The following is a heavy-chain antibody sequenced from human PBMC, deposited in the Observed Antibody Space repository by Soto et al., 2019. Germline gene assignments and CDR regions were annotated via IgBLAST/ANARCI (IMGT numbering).Heavy chain of an antibody. CDR3: ARDLKDYSYYYGMDV. Sequence: ASVKVSCKASGYTFTGYYMHWVRQAPGQGLEWMGWINPNSGGTNYAQKFQGWVTMTRDTSISTAYMELSRLRSDDTAVYYCARDLKDYSYYYGMDVWGQGTTVTVS. CDR1: GYTFTGYY. J-gene: IGHJ6*02. V-gene: IGHV1-2*04. CDR2: INPNSGGT. D-gene: IGHD4-4*01.